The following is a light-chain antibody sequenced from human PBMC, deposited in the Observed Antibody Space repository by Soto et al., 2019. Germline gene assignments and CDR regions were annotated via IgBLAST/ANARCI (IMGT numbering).Light chain of an antibody. CDR2: RAS. V-gene: IGKV3-20*01. J-gene: IGKJ3*01. Sequence: VVLTQSPATLSLSPGEPATLSCRASRDVYINALAWYQQKPGRTPTLLIYRASTRATGIPDRFNATGSGTEFSLTISSVEPEDFAVYYCQQYGASPFTFGPGTRVEI. CDR3: QQYGASPFT. CDR1: RDVYINA.